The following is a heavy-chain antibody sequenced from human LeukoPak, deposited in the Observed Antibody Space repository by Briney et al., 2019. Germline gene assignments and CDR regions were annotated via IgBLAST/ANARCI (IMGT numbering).Heavy chain of an antibody. CDR3: ARLSREYCSSTSCYAYYYYYYMDV. Sequence: GASVKVSCKASGYTFTSYAMHWVRQAPGQRLEWMGWINAGNGNTKYSQKFQGRVTITRDTSASTAYMELSSLRSEDTAVYYCARLSREYCSSTSCYAYYYYYYMDVWGKGTTVTVSS. CDR2: INAGNGNT. CDR1: GYTFTSYA. V-gene: IGHV1-3*01. J-gene: IGHJ6*03. D-gene: IGHD2-2*01.